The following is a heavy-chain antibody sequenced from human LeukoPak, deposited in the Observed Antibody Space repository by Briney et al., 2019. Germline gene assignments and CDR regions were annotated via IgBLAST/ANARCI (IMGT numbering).Heavy chain of an antibody. V-gene: IGHV4-38-2*02. CDR2: IYHSGST. J-gene: IGHJ4*02. CDR3: ASSRYYYDSSGYQYYFDY. CDR1: GYSISSGYY. Sequence: SETLSLTCTVSGYSISSGYYWGWIRQPPGKGLEWIGSIYHSGSTNYNPSLKSRVTISVDTSKNQFSLKLSSVTAADTAVYYCASSRYYYDSSGYQYYFDYWGQGTLVTVSS. D-gene: IGHD3-22*01.